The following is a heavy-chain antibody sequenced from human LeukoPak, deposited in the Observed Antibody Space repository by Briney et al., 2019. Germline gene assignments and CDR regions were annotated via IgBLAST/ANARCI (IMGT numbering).Heavy chain of an antibody. J-gene: IGHJ4*02. V-gene: IGHV1-46*01. CDR3: ARGLPDGIEVAVD. Sequence: SVKVSRKASGYTFLSYYMHWVRQAPGQGLEWMEIINPSGGSISYGQKFQGRVTMTRDTSTSTVYMELSSLRSEDTAVYYCARGLPDGIEVAVDWGQGTLVTVSS. D-gene: IGHD6-13*01. CDR1: GYTFLSYY. CDR2: INPSGGSI.